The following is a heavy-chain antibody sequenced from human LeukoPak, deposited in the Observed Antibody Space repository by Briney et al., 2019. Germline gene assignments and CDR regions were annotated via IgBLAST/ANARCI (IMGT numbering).Heavy chain of an antibody. J-gene: IGHJ3*02. CDR2: IYTSGST. CDR1: GGSISSYC. V-gene: IGHV4-4*07. D-gene: IGHD3-22*01. CDR3: ARDRGWVYYDSSGPNDAFDI. Sequence: PSETLSLTCTVSGGSISSYCWSWIRQPAGKGLEWIGRIYTSGSTNYNPSLKSRVTMSVDTSKNQFSLKLSSVTAADTAVYYCARDRGWVYYDSSGPNDAFDIWGQGTMVTVSS.